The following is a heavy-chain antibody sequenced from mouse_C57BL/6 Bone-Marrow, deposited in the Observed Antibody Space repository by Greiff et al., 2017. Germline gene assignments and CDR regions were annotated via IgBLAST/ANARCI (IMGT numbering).Heavy chain of an antibody. CDR2: INYDGSST. Sequence: EVKLVESEGGLVQPGSSMKLSCTASGFTFSDYYMAWVRQVPEKGLEWVANINYDGSSTYYLDSLKSRFIISRDNAKNILYLQMSRLKSEDTATYYCARSYIPPFDVWGTGTTVTVSS. V-gene: IGHV5-16*01. CDR1: GFTFSDYY. J-gene: IGHJ1*03. D-gene: IGHD1-3*01. CDR3: ARSYIPPFDV.